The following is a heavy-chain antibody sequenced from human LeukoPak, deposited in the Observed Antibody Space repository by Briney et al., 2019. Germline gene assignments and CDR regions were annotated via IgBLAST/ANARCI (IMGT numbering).Heavy chain of an antibody. V-gene: IGHV3-30*18. CDR1: GFTFSSYG. Sequence: GGSLRLSCAASGFTFSSYGMHWVRQAPGKGLEWVAVISYDGSNKYYADSVKGRFTISRDNSKNTLYLQMNSLRAEDTAVYYCAKSCLSTVTPGIYWGQGTLVTISS. CDR3: AKSCLSTVTPGIY. CDR2: ISYDGSNK. D-gene: IGHD4-17*01. J-gene: IGHJ4*02.